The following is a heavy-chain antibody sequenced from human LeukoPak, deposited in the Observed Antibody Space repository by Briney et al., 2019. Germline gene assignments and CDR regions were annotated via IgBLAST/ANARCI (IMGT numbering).Heavy chain of an antibody. V-gene: IGHV1-69*06. CDR2: IIPIFGTA. CDR3: ATTTSRYDFWSGYSN. Sequence: SVKVSCKASGGTFSSYAIRWVRQAPGQGLEWMGGIIPIFGTANYAQKFQGRVTITADKSTSTAYMELSSLRSEDTAVYYCATTTSRYDFWSGYSNWGQGTLVTVSS. CDR1: GGTFSSYA. D-gene: IGHD3-3*01. J-gene: IGHJ4*02.